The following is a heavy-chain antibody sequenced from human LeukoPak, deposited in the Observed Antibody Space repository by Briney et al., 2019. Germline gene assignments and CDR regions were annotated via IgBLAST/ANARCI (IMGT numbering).Heavy chain of an antibody. J-gene: IGHJ4*02. Sequence: GGSLRLSCAASGFTFSSYAMHWVRQAPGKGLEWVAVISNDGGTKYYPDSVKGRFTISRDNSRNTLYLQMNSLRAEDTAVYYCARADSGTYYNYYLDSWGQGTLVTVSS. V-gene: IGHV3-30*04. D-gene: IGHD1-26*01. CDR1: GFTFSSYA. CDR3: ARADSGTYYNYYLDS. CDR2: ISNDGGTK.